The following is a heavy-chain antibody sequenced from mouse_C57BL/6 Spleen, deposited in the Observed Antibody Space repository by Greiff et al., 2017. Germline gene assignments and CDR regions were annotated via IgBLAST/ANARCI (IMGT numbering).Heavy chain of an antibody. CDR3: ARESAYGSSYGDYAMDY. V-gene: IGHV3-6*01. D-gene: IGHD1-1*01. CDR1: GYSITSGYY. J-gene: IGHJ4*01. CDR2: ISYDGSN. Sequence: DVKLVESGPGLVKPSQSLSLTCSVTGYSITSGYYWNWIRQFPGNKLEWMGYISYDGSNNYNPSLKNRISITRDTSKNQFFLKLNSVTTEDTATYYCARESAYGSSYGDYAMDYWGQGTSVTVSS.